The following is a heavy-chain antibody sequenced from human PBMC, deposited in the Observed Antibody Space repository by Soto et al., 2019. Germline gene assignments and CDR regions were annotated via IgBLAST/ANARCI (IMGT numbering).Heavy chain of an antibody. CDR2: ISYDGSNK. CDR3: ERTPRGQWELPYYYYGMDV. J-gene: IGHJ6*02. CDR1: GFTFSSYA. D-gene: IGHD1-26*01. Sequence: QVQLVESGGGVVQPGRSLRLSCAASGFTFSSYAMHWVRQAPGKGLEWVAVISYDGSNKYYADSVKGRFTISRDNSKNTIYLQMNSLRAEDTAVYHCERTPRGQWELPYYYYGMDVWGQGTTVTVSS. V-gene: IGHV3-30-3*01.